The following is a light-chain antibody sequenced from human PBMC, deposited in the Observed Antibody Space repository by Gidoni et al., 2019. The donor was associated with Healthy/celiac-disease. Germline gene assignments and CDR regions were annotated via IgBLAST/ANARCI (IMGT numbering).Light chain of an antibody. CDR2: AAP. CDR1: QGISSW. J-gene: IGKJ2*01. CDR3: QQSNTFPYT. Sequence: DTQMTQSPSSVSASVGDRVTITCRASQGISSWLAWYQQRPGKAPKLLIYAAPTLQGGVPSRFSGSGSGTDFTLTISSLQPEDFATYYCQQSNTFPYTFGQGTKLEIK. V-gene: IGKV1-12*01.